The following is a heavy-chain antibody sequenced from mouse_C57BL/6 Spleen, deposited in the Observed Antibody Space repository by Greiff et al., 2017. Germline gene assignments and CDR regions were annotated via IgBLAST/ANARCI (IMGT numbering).Heavy chain of an antibody. CDR3: ARGDYDEDYAMDY. D-gene: IGHD2-4*01. CDR1: GFSLTSYG. CDR2: IWSGGST. J-gene: IGHJ4*01. V-gene: IGHV2-2*01. Sequence: QVQLKESGPGLVQPSQSLSITCTVSGFSLTSYGVHWVRQSPGKGLEWLGVIWSGGSTDYNAAFISRLSISKDNSKSQVFFKMNSLQAVDTAIYYCARGDYDEDYAMDYWGQGTSVTVSS.